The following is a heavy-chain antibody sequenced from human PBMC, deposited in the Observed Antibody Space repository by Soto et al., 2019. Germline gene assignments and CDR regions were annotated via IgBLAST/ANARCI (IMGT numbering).Heavy chain of an antibody. CDR1: GYTFSYYW. Sequence: PGESLKISCKASGYTFSYYWIAWVRQMPGKGLEWMGIIYPRDSDSKYSPAFQGQVTFTVDKSIDTAYLPWTSLEASATAIYFCARKFAPEFFDSWGQGTLVTVSS. CDR3: ARKFAPEFFDS. V-gene: IGHV5-51*01. J-gene: IGHJ4*02. CDR2: IYPRDSDS. D-gene: IGHD3-10*01.